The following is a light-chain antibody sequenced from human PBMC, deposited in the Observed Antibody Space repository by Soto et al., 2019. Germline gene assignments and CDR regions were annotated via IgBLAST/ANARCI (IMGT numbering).Light chain of an antibody. V-gene: IGLV2-14*01. CDR2: DVS. Sequence: QSSLPQPASVSGSPGQSITISCPGTSSDVGGYNYVSWYQQHPGKAPKLMIYDVSNRPSGVSNRFSGSKSGNTASLTISGLQAEDEADCYCSSYTSSSAYVFGTGTKVTVL. CDR1: SSDVGGYNY. J-gene: IGLJ1*01. CDR3: SSYTSSSAYV.